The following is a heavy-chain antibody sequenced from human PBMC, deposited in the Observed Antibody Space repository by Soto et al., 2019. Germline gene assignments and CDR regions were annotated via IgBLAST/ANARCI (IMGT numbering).Heavy chain of an antibody. CDR1: TNYL. J-gene: IGHJ3*02. CDR3: AHSTTGDALDI. Sequence: TNYLSRWVSTMLGKGLGWMGIIYPGDSDTRYSPSFQGQVTISADKSISTAYLQWSSLKASDSAMYYCAHSTTGDALDIRRQGTMLTVS. V-gene: IGHV5-51*01. D-gene: IGHD4-17*01. CDR2: IYPGDSDT.